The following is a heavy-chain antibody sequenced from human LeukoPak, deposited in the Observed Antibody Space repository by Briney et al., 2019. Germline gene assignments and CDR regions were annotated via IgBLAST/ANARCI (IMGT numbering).Heavy chain of an antibody. CDR1: GGSISSYY. CDR3: ARMTSPEWLLLRYYFDY. D-gene: IGHD3-22*01. J-gene: IGHJ4*02. Sequence: SETLSLTCTVSGGSISSYYWSWIRQPAGKGLEWIGRIYTSGSTYYNPSLKSRVTISVDTSKNQFSLKLSSVTAADTAVYYCARMTSPEWLLLRYYFDYWGQGTLVTVSS. CDR2: IYTSGST. V-gene: IGHV4-4*07.